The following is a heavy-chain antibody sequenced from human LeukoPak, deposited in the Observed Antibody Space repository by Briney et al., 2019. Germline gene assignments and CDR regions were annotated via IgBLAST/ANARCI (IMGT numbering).Heavy chain of an antibody. D-gene: IGHD2-15*01. V-gene: IGHV4-39*01. CDR2: TYYGGNT. J-gene: IGHJ3*02. CDR1: GGSISSISYY. Sequence: PSETLSLTCTVSGGSISSISYYWGWIRQPPGKGLEWIGGTYYGGNTYYNSSLKSRATKSVHTSKNQFSLRLSSVTAADTAVYYCATPYATGYCSGGSCYVGFDIWGQGTKVTVSA. CDR3: ATPYATGYCSGGSCYVGFDI.